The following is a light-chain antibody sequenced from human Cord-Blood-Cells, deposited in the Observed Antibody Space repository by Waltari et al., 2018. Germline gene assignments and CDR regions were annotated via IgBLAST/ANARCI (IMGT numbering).Light chain of an antibody. Sequence: QSALTQPASVSGSPGQSITISCTGTSSDVGSYNLVSWYQQHPGKAPKLMIYEGSKRPSALSNRFSGSKSGNTASLTISGLQAEDEADYYCCSYAGSSAFYVFGTGTKVTVL. J-gene: IGLJ1*01. CDR1: SSDVGSYNL. CDR2: EGS. CDR3: CSYAGSSAFYV. V-gene: IGLV2-23*01.